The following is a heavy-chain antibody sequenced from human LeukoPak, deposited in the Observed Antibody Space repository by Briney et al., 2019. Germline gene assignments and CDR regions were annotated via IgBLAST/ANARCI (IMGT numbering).Heavy chain of an antibody. V-gene: IGHV3-30*04. CDR3: ARDGLAAEGNWFDP. CDR2: ISYDGSNK. D-gene: IGHD6-13*01. CDR1: GFTFSSYA. Sequence: GGSLRLSCAASGFTFSSYAMHWVRQAPGKGLEWVAVISYDGSNKYYADSVKGRFTISRDNSKNTLYLQMNSLRAEDTAVYYCARDGLAAEGNWFDPWGQGTLVTVSS. J-gene: IGHJ5*02.